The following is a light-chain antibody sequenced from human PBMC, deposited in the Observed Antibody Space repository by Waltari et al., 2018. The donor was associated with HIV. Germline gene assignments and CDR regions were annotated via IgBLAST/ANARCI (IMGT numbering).Light chain of an antibody. CDR1: EGITND. CDR3: LQDFSYPRT. CDR2: AAS. Sequence: AIQMTQSAPFLSASVGDKVSITCRASEGITNDLGWYQEKPGEAPKLLIYAASSLQTGVPSRFSCSVSGTDFTLTISNLQPEDFASYYCLQDFSYPRTFGQGTKVELK. V-gene: IGKV1-6*01. J-gene: IGKJ1*01.